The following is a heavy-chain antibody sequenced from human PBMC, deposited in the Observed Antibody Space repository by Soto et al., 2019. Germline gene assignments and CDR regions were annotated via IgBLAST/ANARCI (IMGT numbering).Heavy chain of an antibody. J-gene: IGHJ4*02. Sequence: GGSLRLSCAASGFTFSNAWMSWVRQAPGKGLEWVGRIKSKTDGGTTDYAAPVKGRFTISRDDSKNTLYLQMNSLKTEDTAVYYCTTGYCSSTSCYEDFDYWGQGTLVTVSS. D-gene: IGHD2-2*03. CDR1: GFTFSNAW. V-gene: IGHV3-15*01. CDR3: TTGYCSSTSCYEDFDY. CDR2: IKSKTDGGTT.